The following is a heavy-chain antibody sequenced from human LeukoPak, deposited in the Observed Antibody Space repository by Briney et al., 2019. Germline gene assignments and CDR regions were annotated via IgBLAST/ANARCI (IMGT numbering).Heavy chain of an antibody. V-gene: IGHV3-48*04. D-gene: IGHD3-10*02. CDR1: GFTFSSYS. CDR2: ISSSGSTI. Sequence: GGSLRLSCAASGFTFSSYSMNWVRQAPGKGLEGVSYISSSGSTIYYADSVKGRFTISRDNAKNSLYLQMNSLRAEDTAVYYCAELGITMIGGVWGKGTTVTI. CDR3: AELGITMIGGV. J-gene: IGHJ6*03.